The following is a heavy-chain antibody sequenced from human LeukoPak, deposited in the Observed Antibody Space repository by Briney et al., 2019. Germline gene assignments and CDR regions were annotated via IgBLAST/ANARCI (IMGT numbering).Heavy chain of an antibody. CDR1: GFTCYDYA. CDR2: ISWNCGNI. V-gene: IGHV3-9*01. J-gene: IGHJ4*02. D-gene: IGHD4-17*01. CDR3: AKDRADYGDYIGYFDY. Sequence: GGSLRLSCAASGFTCYDYAMHWVRQVPGKGREWVSAISWNCGNIGYADSVKGRFTISRDNAKNSLYLQMNSLRTEDTALCYCAKDRADYGDYIGYFDYWGQGTLVTASS.